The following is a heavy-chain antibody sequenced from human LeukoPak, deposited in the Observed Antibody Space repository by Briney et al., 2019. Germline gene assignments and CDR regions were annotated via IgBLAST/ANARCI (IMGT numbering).Heavy chain of an antibody. Sequence: GGSLRLSCAASGFTFSDYYMSWIRQAPGKGLEWVSYISSSSSYTNYADSVKGRFTISSDNAKNSLYLQMNSLRAEDTAVYYCARALVDYDILTGYYYYYYGMDVWGQGTTVTVSS. J-gene: IGHJ6*02. D-gene: IGHD3-9*01. CDR1: GFTFSDYY. CDR2: ISSSSSYT. V-gene: IGHV3-11*05. CDR3: ARALVDYDILTGYYYYYYGMDV.